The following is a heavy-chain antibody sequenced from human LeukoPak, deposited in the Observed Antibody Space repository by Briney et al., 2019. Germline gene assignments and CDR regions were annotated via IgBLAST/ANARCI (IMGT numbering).Heavy chain of an antibody. CDR3: ARGVDWTTINELNY. V-gene: IGHV3-74*01. CDR1: GFTFSNFW. Sequence: PGGSLRLSCAASGFTFSNFWMHWVRQAPGKGPVWVSHIKPDGGGADYMDSVKGRFTISRDNAKNTVYLQMNSLGADDMAVYYCARGVDWTTINELNYWGQGTLVTVSS. CDR2: IKPDGGGA. J-gene: IGHJ4*02. D-gene: IGHD3-10*01.